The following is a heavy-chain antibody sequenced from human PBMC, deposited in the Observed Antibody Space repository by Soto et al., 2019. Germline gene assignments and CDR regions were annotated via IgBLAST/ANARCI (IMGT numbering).Heavy chain of an antibody. Sequence: QVQLVESGRGLVKPGGSLRLSCAASGFTFSDYYMSWIRQAPGKGLEWVSYISSSSSYTNYADSVKGRFTISRDNAKNSLYLQMNSLRAEDTAVYYCARAGGSYYYFDYWGQGTLVTVSS. CDR2: ISSSSSYT. D-gene: IGHD1-26*01. V-gene: IGHV3-11*05. CDR3: ARAGGSYYYFDY. J-gene: IGHJ4*02. CDR1: GFTFSDYY.